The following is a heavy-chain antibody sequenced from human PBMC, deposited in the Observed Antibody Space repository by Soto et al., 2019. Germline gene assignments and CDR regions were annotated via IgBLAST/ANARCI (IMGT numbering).Heavy chain of an antibody. CDR1: GGSISSSSYY. D-gene: IGHD4-17*01. V-gene: IGHV4-39*07. Sequence: SETLSLTCTVSGGSISSSSYYWGWIRQPPGKGLEWIGSIYYSGSTYYNPSLKSRVTISVDTSKNQFSLKLSSVTAADTALYYCARGTTVTSKFYYYHGMDVWGQGTTVTVSS. CDR2: IYYSGST. CDR3: ARGTTVTSKFYYYHGMDV. J-gene: IGHJ6*02.